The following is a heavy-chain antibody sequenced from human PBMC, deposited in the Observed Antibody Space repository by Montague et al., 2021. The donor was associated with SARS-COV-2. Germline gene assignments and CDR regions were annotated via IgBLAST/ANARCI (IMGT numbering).Heavy chain of an antibody. CDR1: GFSLSTSGMC. V-gene: IGHV2-70*01. Sequence: PALVKPTQTLTLTCTFSGFSLSTSGMCVSWIRQPPGKALEWLALIDWDDDKYYRTSLKTRLTISNDTSKNQVVLTMTNMDPVDTATYYCARMTTVVTLGYYYYYGMDVWGQGTTVTVSS. CDR3: ARMTTVVTLGYYYYYGMDV. J-gene: IGHJ6*02. D-gene: IGHD4-23*01. CDR2: IDWDDDK.